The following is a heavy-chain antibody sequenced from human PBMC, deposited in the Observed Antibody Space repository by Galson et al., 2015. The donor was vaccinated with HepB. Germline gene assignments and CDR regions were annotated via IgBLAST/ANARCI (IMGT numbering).Heavy chain of an antibody. CDR1: GFTFSSYS. CDR3: ARDYLGYCSSTSCPTVYYGMDV. V-gene: IGHV3-48*02. D-gene: IGHD2-2*01. J-gene: IGHJ6*02. CDR2: ISSSSSTI. Sequence: SLRLSCAASGFTFSSYSMNWVRQAPGKGLEWVSYISSSSSTIYYADSVKGRFTIFRDNAKNSLYLQMNSLRDEDTAVYYCARDYLGYCSSTSCPTVYYGMDVWGQGTTVTVSS.